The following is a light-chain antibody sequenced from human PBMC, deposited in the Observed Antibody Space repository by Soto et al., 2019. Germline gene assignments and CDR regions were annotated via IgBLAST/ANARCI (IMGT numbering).Light chain of an antibody. CDR1: QSVSSN. J-gene: IGKJ4*01. CDR2: GAS. V-gene: IGKV3-15*01. CDR3: QQYNNWPVT. Sequence: EIVMTQSPAPLSVFPGGKAPLSCRASQSVSSNLAWYQQKPGQAPRLLIYGASTRATGIPARFSGSGSGTEFTLTISSLQSEDFAVYYCQQYNNWPVTFGGGTKVDIK.